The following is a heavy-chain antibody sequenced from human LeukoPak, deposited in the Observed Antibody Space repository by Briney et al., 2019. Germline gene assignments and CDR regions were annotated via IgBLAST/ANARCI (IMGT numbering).Heavy chain of an antibody. CDR3: ARRLAGTEDY. Sequence: SETLSLTCTVSGGSISSSSYYWGWIRQPPGKGLEWIGGIYYSGSTYYNPSLKSRVTISVDTSKNQFSLKLSSVTAADTAVYYCARRLAGTEDYWGQGTLVTVSS. CDR2: IYYSGST. J-gene: IGHJ4*02. CDR1: GGSISSSSYY. V-gene: IGHV4-39*01. D-gene: IGHD6-13*01.